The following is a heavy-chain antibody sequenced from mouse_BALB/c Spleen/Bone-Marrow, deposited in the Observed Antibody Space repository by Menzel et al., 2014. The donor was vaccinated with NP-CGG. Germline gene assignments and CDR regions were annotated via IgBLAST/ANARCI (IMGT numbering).Heavy chain of an antibody. Sequence: EVQRVESGGDLVKPGGFMKLSCAASGFTFSSYGMSWVRQTPDKRLEWVATFSSGGSYTYYPDSLKGRFTISRDIAKNTLYLQMSSLKSEDTALYYCARHGLHGDAMGYWGQGTSVTVSS. CDR3: ARHGLHGDAMGY. CDR2: FSSGGSYT. CDR1: GFTFSSYG. D-gene: IGHD3-1*01. V-gene: IGHV5-6*01. J-gene: IGHJ4*01.